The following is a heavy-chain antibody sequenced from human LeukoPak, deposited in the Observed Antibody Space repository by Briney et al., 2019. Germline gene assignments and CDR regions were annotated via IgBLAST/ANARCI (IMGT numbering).Heavy chain of an antibody. CDR2: ISSSGSTI. CDR3: ARPEEGYSNYEYYYYYGMDV. V-gene: IGHV3-11*01. CDR1: GFTFSDYY. J-gene: IGHJ6*02. Sequence: GGSLRLSYAASGFTFSDYYMSWIRQAPGKGLEWVSYISSSGSTIYYADSVKGRFTISRDNAKNSLCLQMNSLRAEDTAVYYCARPEEGYSNYEYYYYYGMDVWGQGTTVTVSS. D-gene: IGHD4-11*01.